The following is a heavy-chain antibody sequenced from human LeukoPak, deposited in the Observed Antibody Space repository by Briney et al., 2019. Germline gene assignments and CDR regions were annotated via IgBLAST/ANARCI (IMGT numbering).Heavy chain of an antibody. CDR2: INHSGST. J-gene: IGHJ4*02. Sequence: SETLSLTCAVYGGSFSGYYWSWIRQPPGKGLEWIGEINHSGSTNYNPSLKSRATISVDTSKNQFSLKLSSVTAADTAVYYCARGTSYGSGSYYNVSFAANFDYWGQGTLVTVSS. V-gene: IGHV4-34*01. CDR1: GGSFSGYY. D-gene: IGHD3-10*01. CDR3: ARGTSYGSGSYYNVSFAANFDY.